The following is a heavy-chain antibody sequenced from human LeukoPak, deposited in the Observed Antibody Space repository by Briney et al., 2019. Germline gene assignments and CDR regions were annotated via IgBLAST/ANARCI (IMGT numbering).Heavy chain of an antibody. CDR3: ARSRFLEWLLFFDY. CDR2: IYYSGST. V-gene: IGHV4-59*11. J-gene: IGHJ4*02. Sequence: SETLSLTCTVSGGSISSHYWSWIRQPPGKGLEWIGYIYYSGSTNYNPSLKSRVTISVDTSKNQFSLKLSSVTAADTAVYYCARSRFLEWLLFFDYWGRGTLVTVSS. D-gene: IGHD3-3*01. CDR1: GGSISSHY.